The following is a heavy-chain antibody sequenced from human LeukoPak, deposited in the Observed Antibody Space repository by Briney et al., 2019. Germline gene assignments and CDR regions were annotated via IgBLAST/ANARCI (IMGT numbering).Heavy chain of an antibody. CDR3: ARVTSGYDYFSYYYASLDY. CDR1: GGSISSSSYY. CDR2: IYYSGST. Sequence: SETLSLTCTVSGGSISSSSYYWGWIRQPPGKGLEWIGSIYYSGSTYYNPSLKSRVTISVDTSKNQFSLKLSSVTAADTAVYYCARVTSGYDYFSYYYASLDYWGQRTLVTVSS. V-gene: IGHV4-39*07. D-gene: IGHD5-12*01. J-gene: IGHJ4*02.